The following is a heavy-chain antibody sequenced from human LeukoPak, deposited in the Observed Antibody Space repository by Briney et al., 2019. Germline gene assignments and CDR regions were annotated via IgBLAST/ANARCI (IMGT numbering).Heavy chain of an antibody. V-gene: IGHV4-39*07. Sequence: SETLSLSYAVSGGSISSSSYYWGWIRQPPRKGLERIGRSYYSRSTYYNPSLKIRVTRAVDTSKNQFSLNLRSATATATAYCDWAIDSGVCYFDIWGQGTMVTASS. D-gene: IGHD2-8*02. CDR1: GGSISSSSYY. CDR2: SYYSRST. J-gene: IGHJ3*02. CDR3: AIDSGVCYFDI.